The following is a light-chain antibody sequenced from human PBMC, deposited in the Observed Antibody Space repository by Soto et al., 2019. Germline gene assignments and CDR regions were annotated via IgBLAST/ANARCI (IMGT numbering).Light chain of an antibody. J-gene: IGLJ3*02. Sequence: QSALTQPRSVSGSPGQSVTISCTGTSSDVGGYNYVSWYQQYPGKAPKLMIYDVSKRPSGVPDRFSGSKSGNTASLTISGLQAEDEADYYCCSYTGTSTGVFGGGTKLTVL. CDR3: CSYTGTSTGV. V-gene: IGLV2-11*01. CDR1: SSDVGGYNY. CDR2: DVS.